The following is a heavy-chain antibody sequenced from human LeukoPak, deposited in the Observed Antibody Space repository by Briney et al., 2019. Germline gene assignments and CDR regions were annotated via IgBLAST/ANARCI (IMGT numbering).Heavy chain of an antibody. V-gene: IGHV3-11*01. CDR2: MSESGSSI. CDR3: ARGKRRFDS. Sequence: AGGSLRLSCAASGFTFSDYYMSWIRQAPGKGLEWVPYMSESGSSIYYAASVKGRFTISRDNVNHSLFLQMNSLRAEDTAVYYCARGKRRFDSWGQGTLVTVSS. CDR1: GFTFSDYY. J-gene: IGHJ4*02.